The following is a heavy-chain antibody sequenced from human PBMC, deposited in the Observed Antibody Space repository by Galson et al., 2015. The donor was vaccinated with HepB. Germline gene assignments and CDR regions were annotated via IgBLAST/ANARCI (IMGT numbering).Heavy chain of an antibody. CDR2: ISYDGKQK. CDR1: GFSFSRYG. CDR3: AKEGYIYGKGGPDN. D-gene: IGHD4-17*01. V-gene: IGHV3-30*18. Sequence: SLRLSCAGSGFSFSRYGIHWVRQAPGKGLEWVAFISYDGKQKYFADSLKGRFTVSRDNSKNTIYLQLTSLRPDDTAVYRCAKEGYIYGKGGPDNWGQGTLVTVSS. J-gene: IGHJ4*02.